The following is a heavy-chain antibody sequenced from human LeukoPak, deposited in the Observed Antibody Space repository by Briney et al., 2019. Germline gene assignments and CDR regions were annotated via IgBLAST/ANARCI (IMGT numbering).Heavy chain of an antibody. CDR2: INPNSGDR. J-gene: IGHJ4*02. CDR3: AREGWDQRDTAAFDH. V-gene: IGHV1-2*02. Sequence: ASVKVSCKASGYTFTGHYMHWARQAPGQGLEWMGWINPNSGDRDSAQKFQGRVTMTRDTSISTVYMELSRLGPDDTAVYYCAREGWDQRDTAAFDHWGQGTLVTVSS. D-gene: IGHD6-19*01. CDR1: GYTFTGHY.